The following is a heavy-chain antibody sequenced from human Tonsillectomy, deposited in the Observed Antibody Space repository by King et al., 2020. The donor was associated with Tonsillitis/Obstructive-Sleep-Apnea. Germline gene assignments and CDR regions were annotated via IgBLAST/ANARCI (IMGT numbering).Heavy chain of an antibody. V-gene: IGHV3-30*04. CDR2: ISYDGSDK. J-gene: IGHJ3*02. D-gene: IGHD5-24*01. CDR1: GVTFRHYA. Sequence: VQLVESGGGVVQPGRSRRLSCVASGVTFRHYAMHWVRQSRGKGLEWAALISYDGSDKYYADSVKGRFTVSRDNSKNTLYLQMNFLRPEDTAVYYCARGEMATISPAFDIWAQGTMLTVSS. CDR3: ARGEMATISPAFDI.